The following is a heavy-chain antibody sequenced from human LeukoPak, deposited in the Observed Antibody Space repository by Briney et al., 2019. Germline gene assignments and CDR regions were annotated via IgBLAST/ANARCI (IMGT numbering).Heavy chain of an antibody. D-gene: IGHD1-26*01. Sequence: ASVKVSCKASGYTFTSYGISWVRQAPGQGLEWMGWISAYNGNTNYAQKLQGRVTMTRDTSTSTVYMELSSLRSEDTAVYYCARGMYSGSYDVAFDIWGQGTMVTVSS. J-gene: IGHJ3*02. CDR3: ARGMYSGSYDVAFDI. CDR2: ISAYNGNT. V-gene: IGHV1-18*01. CDR1: GYTFTSYG.